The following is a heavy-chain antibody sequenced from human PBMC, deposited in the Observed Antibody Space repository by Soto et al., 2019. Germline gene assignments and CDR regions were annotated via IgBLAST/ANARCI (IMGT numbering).Heavy chain of an antibody. D-gene: IGHD6-13*01. CDR3: AKDRDGAAAGPTKYYGMDV. CDR1: GFTFSSYA. Sequence: EVQLLESGGGLVQPGGSLRLSCAASGFTFSSYAMSWVRQAPGKGLEWVSVIRGGGDSTYYADSVRGRFTISRDNSKNKLDLQMNTLRAEDTAVYYCAKDRDGAAAGPTKYYGMDVWGQGTKVTVSS. V-gene: IGHV3-23*01. J-gene: IGHJ6*02. CDR2: IRGGGDST.